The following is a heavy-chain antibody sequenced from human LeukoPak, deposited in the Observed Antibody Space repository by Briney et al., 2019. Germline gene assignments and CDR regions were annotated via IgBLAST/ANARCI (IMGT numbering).Heavy chain of an antibody. CDR2: ISYDGSNK. V-gene: IGHV3-30*03. CDR3: ARAGSGSHPKELGAFDI. J-gene: IGHJ3*02. Sequence: PGGSLRLSCAASGFTFSSYGMHWVRQAPGKGLEWVAVISYDGSNKYYADSVKGRFTISRDNSKNTLYPQMNSLRAEDTSVYYCARAGSGSHPKELGAFDIWGQGTMVTVSS. D-gene: IGHD1-26*01. CDR1: GFTFSSYG.